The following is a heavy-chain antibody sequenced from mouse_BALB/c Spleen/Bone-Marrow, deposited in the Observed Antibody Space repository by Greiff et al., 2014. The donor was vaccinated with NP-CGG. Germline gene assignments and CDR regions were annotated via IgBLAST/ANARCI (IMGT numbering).Heavy chain of an antibody. D-gene: IGHD2-14*01. CDR3: ARYNYRYDGGFAY. CDR2: ISYSGST. Sequence: EVKLMESGPSLVKPSQTLSLPCSVTGDSITSGYWNWIRKLPGNKLEYMGYISYSGSTYYNPSLKSRISITRDTSKNQYYLQLNSVTTEDTATYYCARYNYRYDGGFAYWGQGTLVTVSA. V-gene: IGHV3-8*02. CDR1: GDSITSGY. J-gene: IGHJ3*01.